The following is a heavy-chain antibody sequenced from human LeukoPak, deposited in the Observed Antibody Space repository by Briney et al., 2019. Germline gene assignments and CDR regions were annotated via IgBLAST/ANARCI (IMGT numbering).Heavy chain of an antibody. J-gene: IGHJ5*02. V-gene: IGHV4-59*01. Sequence: PSETLSLTCTVSGGSISSYYWSWIRQPPGKGLEWIGYIYYSGSTNYSPSLKSRVTISVDTSKNQFTLKLGSVTAADTAVYYCARRGDWFDPWGQGTLVTVSS. CDR2: IYYSGST. D-gene: IGHD3-10*01. CDR1: GGSISSYY. CDR3: ARRGDWFDP.